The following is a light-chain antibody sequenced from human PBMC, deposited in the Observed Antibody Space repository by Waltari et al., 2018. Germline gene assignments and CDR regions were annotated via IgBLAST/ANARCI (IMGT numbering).Light chain of an antibody. CDR3: CSYAGGFYV. CDR2: DIT. J-gene: IGLJ1*01. CDR1: SSDVGGYNY. V-gene: IGLV2-11*01. Sequence: QSALTQPRSVSGSPGQSVTISCTGTSSDVGGYNYVSWYQKHPGKAPKLMIYDITKRPSGVPDRFSGSKSGNTASLTISGLQAEDEADYYCCSYAGGFYVFGTGTEVTVL.